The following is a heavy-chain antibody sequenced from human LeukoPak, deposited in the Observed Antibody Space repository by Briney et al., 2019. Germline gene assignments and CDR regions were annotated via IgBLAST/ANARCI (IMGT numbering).Heavy chain of an antibody. CDR2: ISPDGSTT. CDR3: ARAGAPYAFDI. V-gene: IGHV3-74*01. J-gene: IGHJ3*02. CDR1: EFTFSSYG. D-gene: IGHD3-10*01. Sequence: GGSLRLSCAASEFTFSSYGMHWGRQAPGKGRVWVSRISPDGSTTSSADSVKGRFTISRDNAKNTLYLQMKSLRAEDTAVYYCARAGAPYAFDIWGQGTMVTVSS.